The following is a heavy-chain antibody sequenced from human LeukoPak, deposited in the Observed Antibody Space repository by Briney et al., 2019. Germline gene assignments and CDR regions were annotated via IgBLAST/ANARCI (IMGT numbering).Heavy chain of an antibody. CDR3: ARHYYDSSGYYYFDY. CDR2: IKQDGSEK. Sequence: GGSLRLSCAASGFTFSSYWMSWVRQAPGKGLEWVANIKQDGSEKYYVDSVKGRFTISRDNAKNSLYLQMNSLRAEDTAVYYCARHYYDSSGYYYFDYWGQGTLVTVSS. CDR1: GFTFSSYW. D-gene: IGHD3-22*01. V-gene: IGHV3-7*03. J-gene: IGHJ4*02.